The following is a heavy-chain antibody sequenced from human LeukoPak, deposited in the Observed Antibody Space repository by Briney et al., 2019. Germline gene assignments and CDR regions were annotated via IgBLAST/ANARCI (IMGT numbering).Heavy chain of an antibody. J-gene: IGHJ4*02. V-gene: IGHV3-30*04. CDR3: AKDGYDY. CDR2: ISYDGNNK. CDR1: GFSFGSYA. D-gene: IGHD6-13*01. Sequence: GGSLRLSCAASGFSFGSYAMHWVRQAPGKGLEWVALISYDGNNKYYADSVKGRFTISRDNSKNTLYLQMNSLRAEDTAVYYCAKDGYDYWGQGTLVTVSS.